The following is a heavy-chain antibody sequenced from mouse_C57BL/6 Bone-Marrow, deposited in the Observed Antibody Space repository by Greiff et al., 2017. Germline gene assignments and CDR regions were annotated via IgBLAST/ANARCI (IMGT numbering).Heavy chain of an antibody. CDR3: AREAFYGYHAMDY. D-gene: IGHD2-10*01. Sequence: VKLQQSGAELVKPGASVKISCKASGYTFTDYYINWVKQRPGQGLEWIGKIGPGSGSTYYNEKFKGKATLTADKSSSTAYMQLSSLTSEDSAIYFCAREAFYGYHAMDYWGQGTSVTVSS. V-gene: IGHV1-77*01. CDR1: GYTFTDYY. J-gene: IGHJ4*01. CDR2: IGPGSGST.